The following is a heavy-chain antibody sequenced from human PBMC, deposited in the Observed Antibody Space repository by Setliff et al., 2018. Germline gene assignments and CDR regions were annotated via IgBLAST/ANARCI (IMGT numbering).Heavy chain of an antibody. Sequence: PGGSLRLSCAASGFTFSTYAMGWVRQSPGKGLEWVSGIIDGGDNRYYADSVKGRFSISRDNSKKTLYLQMSSLRAEDTAVYYCARDGRYYDSSGYYYIGRVVAFDIWGQGIMVTVSS. J-gene: IGHJ3*02. CDR3: ARDGRYYDSSGYYYIGRVVAFDI. CDR2: IIDGGDNR. CDR1: GFTFSTYA. D-gene: IGHD3-22*01. V-gene: IGHV3-23*01.